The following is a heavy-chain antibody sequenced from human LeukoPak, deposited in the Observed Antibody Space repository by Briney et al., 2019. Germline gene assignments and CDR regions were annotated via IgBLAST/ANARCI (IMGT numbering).Heavy chain of an antibody. D-gene: IGHD5-12*01. V-gene: IGHV3-7*04. J-gene: IGHJ6*02. CDR2: IWQGESGA. CDR3: VRGRDIVATAPYYYYGMDV. Sequence: GGSLRLSCAASGCTFGAYWMNWVRQAPGKGLEWVANIWQGESGAHYVDSVTGRFIISGDSAKTSLYLQMNNLRAEDSAVYYCVRGRDIVATAPYYYYGMDVWGQGTTVTVSS. CDR1: GCTFGAYW.